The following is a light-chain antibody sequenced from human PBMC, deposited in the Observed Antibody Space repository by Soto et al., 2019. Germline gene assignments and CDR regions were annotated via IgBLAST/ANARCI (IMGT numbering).Light chain of an antibody. CDR1: SSNIGNNA. CDR3: AAWDDSLNGSV. J-gene: IGLJ3*02. V-gene: IGLV1-36*01. Sequence: QSVLTQPPSVSAAPRQRVTISCSGSSSNIGNNAVNWYQQLPGKAPKLLIYYDDLLPSGVSDRFSGSKSGTSASLAISGLQSEDEADYYCAAWDDSLNGSVFGGGTKVTVL. CDR2: YDD.